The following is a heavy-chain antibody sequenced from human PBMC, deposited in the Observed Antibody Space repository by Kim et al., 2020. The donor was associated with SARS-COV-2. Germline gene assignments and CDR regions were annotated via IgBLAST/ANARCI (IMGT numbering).Heavy chain of an antibody. V-gene: IGHV4-39*01. Sequence: SETLSLTCTVSGGSFSSSGYYWTWIRQPPGKGLDWIGSISSSGSTYYSPSLRSRITISVDTSKSQFSLRLSSVTAADTAIYYCARRGAVAGNPLFDYWGQGSLVSVSS. CDR3: ARRGAVAGNPLFDY. D-gene: IGHD6-19*01. CDR1: GGSFSSSGYY. CDR2: ISSSGST. J-gene: IGHJ4*02.